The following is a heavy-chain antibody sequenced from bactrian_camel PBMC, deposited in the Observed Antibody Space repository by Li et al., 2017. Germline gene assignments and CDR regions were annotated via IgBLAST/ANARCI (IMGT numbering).Heavy chain of an antibody. CDR2: IYSGSISA. J-gene: IGHJ4*01. CDR3: ANSDYGGSSYNY. CDR1: GLTYSYRC. V-gene: IGHV3S1*01. D-gene: IGHD7*01. Sequence: HVQLVDLGEARCRLEGSLRLSCQASGLTYSYRCMAWFRQGPGKEREGVAAIYSGSISASYADSVKGRFTISRDNAKNTLYLQLNSLKTGATAMYYCANSDYGGSSYNYWGQGTQVPVS.